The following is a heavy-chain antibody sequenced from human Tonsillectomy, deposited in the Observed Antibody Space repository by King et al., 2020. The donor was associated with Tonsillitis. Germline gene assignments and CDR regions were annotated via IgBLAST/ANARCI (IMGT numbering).Heavy chain of an antibody. CDR3: ARDVGYSSSWYGDY. Sequence: VQLVESGAEVKKPGASVKVSCKASGYTFSSFGFSWVRQAPGQGLEWMGWISAYNDDTNYAQKFQGRVTMTTDTSTSTAYMELRSLRSDDTAVYYCARDVGYSSSWYGDYWGQGTLVTVSS. J-gene: IGHJ4*02. CDR2: ISAYNDDT. V-gene: IGHV1-18*01. CDR1: GYTFSSFG. D-gene: IGHD6-13*01.